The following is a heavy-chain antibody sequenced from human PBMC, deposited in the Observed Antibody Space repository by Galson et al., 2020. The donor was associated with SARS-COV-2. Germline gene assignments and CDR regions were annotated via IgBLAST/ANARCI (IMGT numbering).Heavy chain of an antibody. Sequence: SVKVSCKASGGTFSSYAISWVRQAPGQGLEWMGGIIPIFGTANYAQKFQGRVTITADESTSTAYMELSSLRSEDTAVYYCARDRAYSYSSGYYHENYFDYWGQGTLVTVSS. CDR3: ARDRAYSYSSGYYHENYFDY. D-gene: IGHD3-22*01. CDR1: GGTFSSYA. V-gene: IGHV1-69*13. CDR2: IIPIFGTA. J-gene: IGHJ4*02.